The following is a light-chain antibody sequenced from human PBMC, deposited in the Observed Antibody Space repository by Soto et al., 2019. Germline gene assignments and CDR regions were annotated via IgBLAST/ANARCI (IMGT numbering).Light chain of an antibody. CDR1: QSVGSDF. CDR3: QQYGQSPIT. J-gene: IGKJ5*01. V-gene: IGKV3-20*01. Sequence: EIVLTQSPGTLSLSPGERATLSCRASQSVGSDFLAWYQQKPGQAPRLLISGASSRATGIPYRFSGSGSGTDFTLTISRLEPEDSAVDHCQQYGQSPITFGQGTRLEIK. CDR2: GAS.